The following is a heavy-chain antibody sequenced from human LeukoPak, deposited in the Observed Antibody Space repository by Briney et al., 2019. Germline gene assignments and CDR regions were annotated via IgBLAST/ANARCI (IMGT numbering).Heavy chain of an antibody. CDR2: INHSGST. D-gene: IGHD2-8*02. V-gene: IGHV4-39*01. Sequence: SETLSLTCTVSGGSISSSSYYWGWIRQPPGKGLEWIGEINHSGSTNYNPSLKSRVTISVDTSKNQFSLKLSSVTAADTAVYYCASWSQFYYMDVWGKGTTVTISS. CDR3: ASWSQFYYMDV. CDR1: GGSISSSSYY. J-gene: IGHJ6*03.